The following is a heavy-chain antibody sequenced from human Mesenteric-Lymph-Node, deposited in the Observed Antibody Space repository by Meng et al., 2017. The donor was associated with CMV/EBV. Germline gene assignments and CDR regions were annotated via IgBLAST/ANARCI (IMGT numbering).Heavy chain of an antibody. CDR3: AKGGAKFGMASVGLSFDY. J-gene: IGHJ4*02. CDR1: GFTFSSYA. Sequence: GGSLRLSCAASGFTFSSYAMSWVRQGPGKGLEWVSGISASGGSTYYADSVKGRFTISRDNSRNTLSLQMNSLRAEDTAVYYCAKGGAKFGMASVGLSFDYWGQGTLVTVSS. D-gene: IGHD3-16*01. V-gene: IGHV3-23*01. CDR2: ISASGGST.